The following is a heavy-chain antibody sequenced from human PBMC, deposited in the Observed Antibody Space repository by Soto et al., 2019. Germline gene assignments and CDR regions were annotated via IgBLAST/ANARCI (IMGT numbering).Heavy chain of an antibody. CDR1: GGTFGNSA. CDR2: IIPIFPTP. CDR3: ARDQARLPLGGNSCYGMDV. D-gene: IGHD6-25*01. J-gene: IGHJ6*02. Sequence: QVQLVQSGGEVKKPGSSVTVSCKASGGTFGNSAISWVRQAPGQGLEWMGGIIPIFPTPDYAQKFQRRVTINQDESTRRASMELPSLRSEDTAVYYSARDQARLPLGGNSCYGMDVWGQGTTVTVSS. V-gene: IGHV1-69*05.